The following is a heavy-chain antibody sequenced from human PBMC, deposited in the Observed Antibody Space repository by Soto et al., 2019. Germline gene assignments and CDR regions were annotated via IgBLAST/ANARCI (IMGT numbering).Heavy chain of an antibody. CDR3: ARAKYSNYVRYYYYYGMDV. J-gene: IGHJ6*02. CDR1: GGTFSSYA. CDR2: IIPIFGTA. D-gene: IGHD4-4*01. Sequence: SVKVSCKASGGTFSSYAISWVRQAPGQGLEWMGGIIPIFGTANYAQKFQGRVTITADESTSTAYMELSSLRSEDTAVYYCARAKYSNYVRYYYYYGMDVWGQGTLVTVSS. V-gene: IGHV1-69*13.